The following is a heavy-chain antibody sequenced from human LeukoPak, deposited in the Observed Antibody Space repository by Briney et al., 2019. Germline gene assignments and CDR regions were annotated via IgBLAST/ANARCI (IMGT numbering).Heavy chain of an antibody. Sequence: SETLSLTCAVSGGSFSGYYWTWIRQTPGKGLEWIGETSYGGSTNYSPSLKSRVIISVDTSRSQFSLNLSSVTAADTAIYSCARVTRRRTTGEIFGRFLDYWGQGTLVTVSS. CDR2: TSYGGST. D-gene: IGHD3-10*01. CDR1: GGSFSGYY. CDR3: ARVTRRRTTGEIFGRFLDY. J-gene: IGHJ4*02. V-gene: IGHV4-34*01.